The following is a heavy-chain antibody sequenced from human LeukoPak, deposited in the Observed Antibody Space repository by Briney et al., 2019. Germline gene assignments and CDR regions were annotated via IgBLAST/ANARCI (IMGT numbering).Heavy chain of an antibody. J-gene: IGHJ1*01. Sequence: ASVKVSCKASGYTFTGYYMHWVRQAPGQGLEWMGWINPNSGGTNSAQKFQGRVTMTRDTSIITAYMELSRLRSDDTAVYFCARGYYDSSDYEYFQHWGQGTLVTVSS. CDR3: ARGYYDSSDYEYFQH. D-gene: IGHD3-22*01. CDR2: INPNSGGT. V-gene: IGHV1-2*02. CDR1: GYTFTGYY.